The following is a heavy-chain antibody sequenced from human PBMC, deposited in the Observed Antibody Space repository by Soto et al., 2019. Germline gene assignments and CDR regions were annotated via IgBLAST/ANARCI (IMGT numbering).Heavy chain of an antibody. D-gene: IGHD2-15*01. V-gene: IGHV1-69*01. CDR3: ASPRTCSGGSCHPSGYYYYGMDV. CDR1: GGTFSAYA. Sequence: QVQLVQSGAEVKKPGSSVKVSCKASGGTFSAYAISWVRQAPGQGLEWMGGIVPLFGTANYAQKFQGRVTITADESSSTAYTELSSLRSEDTAVYYCASPRTCSGGSCHPSGYYYYGMDVWGQGTTVTVSS. J-gene: IGHJ6*02. CDR2: IVPLFGTA.